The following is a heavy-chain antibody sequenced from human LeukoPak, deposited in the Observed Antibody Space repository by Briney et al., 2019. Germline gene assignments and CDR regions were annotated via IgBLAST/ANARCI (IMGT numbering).Heavy chain of an antibody. J-gene: IGHJ4*02. CDR1: GFTFSSYA. CDR3: ARGSYYFDY. CDR2: ISYDGSNK. Sequence: GGSLRLSCAASGFTFSSYAMHWVRQAPGKVLEWVAVISYDGSNKYYADSVKGRFTISRDNSKNTLYLQMNSLRAEDTAVYYCARGSYYFDYWGQGTLVTVSS. V-gene: IGHV3-30-3*01.